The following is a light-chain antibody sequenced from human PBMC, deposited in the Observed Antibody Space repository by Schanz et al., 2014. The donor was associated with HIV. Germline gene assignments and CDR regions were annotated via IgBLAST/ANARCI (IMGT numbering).Light chain of an antibody. CDR2: ANN. J-gene: IGLJ3*02. CDR1: SSNVGSNT. CDR3: VTWDSSLSAGV. V-gene: IGLV1-44*01. Sequence: QPVLTQPPSASGNPGQRVTISCSGSSSNVGSNTVNWYQHLPGTAPKLLMYANNQRASGVPDRFSGSGSGTSASLAITGLQTGDEADYYCVTWDSSLSAGVFGGGIKLTVL.